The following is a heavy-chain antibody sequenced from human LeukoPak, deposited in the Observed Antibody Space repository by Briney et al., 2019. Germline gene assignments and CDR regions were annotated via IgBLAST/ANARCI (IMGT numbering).Heavy chain of an antibody. D-gene: IGHD3-16*01. CDR1: GYTFISYY. Sequence: ASVKVSCKASGYTFISYYIQWVRQPPGQGLEWMGTIRPLEGSTTYAQKFQGRVTMTRDMSTSTGYMELSSLKSEDTAIYYCVREKSGGTYDYWGQGTLVTVSS. CDR2: IRPLEGST. V-gene: IGHV1-46*01. CDR3: VREKSGGTYDY. J-gene: IGHJ4*02.